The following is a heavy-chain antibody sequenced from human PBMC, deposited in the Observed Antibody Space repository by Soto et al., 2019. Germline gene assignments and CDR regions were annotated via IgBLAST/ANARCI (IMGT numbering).Heavy chain of an antibody. Sequence: PSETLSLTCAVSGGSISSGGYSWSWIRQPPGKGLEWIGYIYHSGSTYYNPSLRSRVTISVDRSKNQFSLKLSSVTAADTAVYYCARGSVVVFDYWGQGTLVTVSS. CDR2: IYHSGST. CDR1: GGSISSGGYS. V-gene: IGHV4-30-2*01. J-gene: IGHJ4*02. CDR3: ARGSVVVFDY. D-gene: IGHD2-15*01.